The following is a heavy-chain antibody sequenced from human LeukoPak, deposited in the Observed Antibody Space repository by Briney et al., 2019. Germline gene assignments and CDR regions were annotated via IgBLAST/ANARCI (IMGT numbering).Heavy chain of an antibody. D-gene: IGHD6-19*01. CDR3: ARLQWLQTGRDFLDY. V-gene: IGHV3-21*06. CDR1: GFTFSSYA. Sequence: GGSLRLSCAASGFTFSSYAIQWVRQAPRKGLEWVSSISSSGSYIYYADSAKGRFTISRDNAKNSLDLQMNSLRVEDTAVYYCARLQWLQTGRDFLDYWGQGTLVTVSS. J-gene: IGHJ4*02. CDR2: ISSSGSYI.